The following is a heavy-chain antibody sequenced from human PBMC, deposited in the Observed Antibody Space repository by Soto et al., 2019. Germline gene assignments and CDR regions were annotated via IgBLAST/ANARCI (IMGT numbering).Heavy chain of an antibody. V-gene: IGHV1-69*06. CDR1: GLIFNGDA. J-gene: IGHJ4*02. D-gene: IGHD1-26*01. CDR2: VLGVFGTA. CDR3: ARSSGSYFQTFFDH. Sequence: SVKVSCKACGLIFNGDAISWVGQAAGQGLEWMGGVLGVFGTANYAQKFQGRVTITADKSTTTAYMELRSLRSEDTAVYYCARSSGSYFQTFFDHWGQGTLVTVSS.